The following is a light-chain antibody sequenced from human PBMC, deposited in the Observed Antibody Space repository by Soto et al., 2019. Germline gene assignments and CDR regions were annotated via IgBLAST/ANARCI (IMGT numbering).Light chain of an antibody. V-gene: IGKV1-5*03. J-gene: IGKJ2*01. CDR2: KAS. CDR1: QSISNW. Sequence: DIQRTQSPSTLSASVGDRVTITCRASQSISNWLAWYQQKPGKAPKLLLYKASTLQSGVPSRFSGSGSGTEFTLTISSLQPDDFATYYCQQYNSYPYTFGQGTKV. CDR3: QQYNSYPYT.